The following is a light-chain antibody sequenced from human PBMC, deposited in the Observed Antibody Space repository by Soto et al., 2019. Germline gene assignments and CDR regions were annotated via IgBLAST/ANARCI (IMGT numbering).Light chain of an antibody. CDR2: DVS. J-gene: IGLJ1*01. V-gene: IGLV2-14*01. CDR1: SSDVGGYNY. CDR3: SSYTSSSTLEV. Sequence: QSLLTQPASVSGSPGQSITIPCTGTSSDVGGYNYVSWYQQHPGKAPKLMIYDVSNRPSGVSNRFSGSKSGNTASLTISGLQAEDEADYYCSSYTSSSTLEVFGTGTKVTVL.